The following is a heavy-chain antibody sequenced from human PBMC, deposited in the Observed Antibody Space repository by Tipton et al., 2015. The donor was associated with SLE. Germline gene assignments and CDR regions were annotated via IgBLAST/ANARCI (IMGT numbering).Heavy chain of an antibody. D-gene: IGHD6-19*01. Sequence: QLVQSGPEVKKPGASVKVSCKASGYTFTSCAMNWVRQAPGQGLEWMGWINTNTGNPTYAQGFTGRFVFSLDTSVNTAYLQISSRKAEDTAVYYCARDMPSESSGWPNAFDIWGQGTMVTVSS. CDR1: GYTFTSCA. CDR3: ARDMPSESSGWPNAFDI. J-gene: IGHJ3*02. V-gene: IGHV7-4-1*02. CDR2: INTNTGNP.